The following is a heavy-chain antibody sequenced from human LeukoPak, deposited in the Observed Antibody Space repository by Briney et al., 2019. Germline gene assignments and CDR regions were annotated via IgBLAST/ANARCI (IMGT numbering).Heavy chain of an antibody. Sequence: GGSLRLSCAASGFTFSSYSMTWVRQAPGKGLEWVSSISSSSSYIYYADSVKGRFTISRDNAKNSLYLQMNSLRAEDTAVYYCATALGNYYDSSGYRDYWGQGTLVTVSS. V-gene: IGHV3-21*01. CDR1: GFTFSSYS. D-gene: IGHD3-22*01. J-gene: IGHJ4*02. CDR2: ISSSSSYI. CDR3: ATALGNYYDSSGYRDY.